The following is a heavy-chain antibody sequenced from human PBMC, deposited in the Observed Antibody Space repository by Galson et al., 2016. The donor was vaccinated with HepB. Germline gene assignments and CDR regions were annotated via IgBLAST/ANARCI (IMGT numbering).Heavy chain of an antibody. J-gene: IGHJ4*02. CDR3: ARDRYCSGGSCFSDN. V-gene: IGHV3-23*01. CDR1: GFTFSSYT. Sequence: SLRLSCAASGFTFSSYTMSWVRQAPGKGLEWVSVIGGSGGTIYYADSVKGRFTVSRDNSKNTLYVQMNSLRVEDTAVYFCARDRYCSGGSCFSDNWGQGTLVAVSS. CDR2: IGGSGGTI. D-gene: IGHD2-15*01.